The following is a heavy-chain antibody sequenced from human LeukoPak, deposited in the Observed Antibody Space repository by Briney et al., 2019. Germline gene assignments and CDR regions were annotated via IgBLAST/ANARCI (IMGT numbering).Heavy chain of an antibody. CDR3: ARDREAARPNWFDP. D-gene: IGHD6-6*01. Sequence: GASVTVSGKPSGYTVTTYGVSWVRQAPGQGLEWMGWISVYNGNTDYAQKFQGRVTMTTDTSTSTAYMELRSLRSDDTAVYYCARDREAARPNWFDPWGQGTLVTVSS. J-gene: IGHJ5*02. CDR2: ISVYNGNT. CDR1: GYTVTTYG. V-gene: IGHV1-18*01.